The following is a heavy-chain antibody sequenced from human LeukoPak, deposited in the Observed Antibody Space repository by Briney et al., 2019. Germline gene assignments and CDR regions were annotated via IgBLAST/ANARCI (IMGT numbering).Heavy chain of an antibody. CDR1: GYTFTSYG. V-gene: IGHV1-18*01. Sequence: VASVKVSCKASGYTFTSYGISWVRQAPGQGLEWMGWISAYGGNTNYAQTLQGRVTITTDTSTSTAYMQLRSLRPDDTAVYYCARDRKGSYGLYYSYYMDVWGKGTTVTVSS. CDR3: ARDRKGSYGLYYSYYMDV. CDR2: ISAYGGNT. J-gene: IGHJ6*03. D-gene: IGHD5-18*01.